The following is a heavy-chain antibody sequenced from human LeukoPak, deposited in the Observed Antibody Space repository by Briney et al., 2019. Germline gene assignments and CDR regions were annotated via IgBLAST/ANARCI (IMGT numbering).Heavy chain of an antibody. J-gene: IGHJ6*03. CDR1: GYTLTELS. CDR2: FDPEDGET. CDR3: ARDTYTTVTAMDV. D-gene: IGHD4-17*01. V-gene: IGHV1-24*01. Sequence: ASVKVSCKVSGYTLTELSMHWVRQAPGKGLEWMGSFDPEDGETIYAQKFQGRVTMTEDTSTDTAYMELSSLRSDDTAVYYCARDTYTTVTAMDVWGKGTTVIVSS.